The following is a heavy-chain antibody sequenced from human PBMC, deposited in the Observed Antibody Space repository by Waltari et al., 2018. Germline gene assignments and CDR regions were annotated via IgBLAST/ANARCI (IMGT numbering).Heavy chain of an antibody. CDR1: GGPFSSYA. D-gene: IGHD6-19*01. CDR3: ARGRWLPRGYLDY. Sequence: VPLVQSGPEVKNPGSSVKVSCKASGGPFSSYAISWVRQAPGQGLEWMGGIIPIFGTANYAQKFQGRVTITTDESTSTAYMELSSLRSEDTAVYYCARGRWLPRGYLDYWGQGTLVTVSS. CDR2: IIPIFGTA. V-gene: IGHV1-69*05. J-gene: IGHJ4*02.